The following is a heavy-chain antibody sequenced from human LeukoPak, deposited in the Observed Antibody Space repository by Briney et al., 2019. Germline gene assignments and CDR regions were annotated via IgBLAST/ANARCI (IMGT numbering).Heavy chain of an antibody. D-gene: IGHD6-19*01. J-gene: IGHJ4*02. CDR1: GGAFSGYY. CDR3: ARGQWRVYLFDY. CDR2: INHSGST. Sequence: PSETLSLTCAVYGGAFSGYYWGWVRQPPGRGLEWSGEINHSGSTNYHPSLKSRVTISVDTSKNQFSLKRSSVTAADTAVYYCARGQWRVYLFDYWGQGTLVTVSS. V-gene: IGHV4-34*01.